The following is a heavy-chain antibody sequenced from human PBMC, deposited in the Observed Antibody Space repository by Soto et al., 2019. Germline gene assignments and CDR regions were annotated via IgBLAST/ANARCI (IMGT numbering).Heavy chain of an antibody. CDR3: ARHLGPTTSEYWFDP. V-gene: IGHV1-18*01. Sequence: QVHLVQSGVEVKTPGASVKVSCQASGYTFFTYDISWVRQAPGQGLEWMGWISTYSGDTKYAQKLQGRVTMTTDTCATTAYLELRSLSSDDTAVYYCARHLGPTTSEYWFDPWGQGTLVTVSS. J-gene: IGHJ5*02. D-gene: IGHD5-12*01. CDR2: ISTYSGDT. CDR1: GYTFFTYD.